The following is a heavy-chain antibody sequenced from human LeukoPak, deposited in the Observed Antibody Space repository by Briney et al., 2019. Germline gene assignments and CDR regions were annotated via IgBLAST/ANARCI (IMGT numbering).Heavy chain of an antibody. D-gene: IGHD3-16*01. CDR3: ARPGQLGEYTPYYFDY. J-gene: IGHJ4*02. CDR1: GYSFTSYW. Sequence: GESLKISCKGSGYSFTSYWIGWVRQMPGKGLEWMGIIYPVDSDTRYSPSFQGQVTISADKSISTAYLQSSSLKASDTAMYYCARPGQLGEYTPYYFDYWGQGTLVTVSS. V-gene: IGHV5-51*01. CDR2: IYPVDSDT.